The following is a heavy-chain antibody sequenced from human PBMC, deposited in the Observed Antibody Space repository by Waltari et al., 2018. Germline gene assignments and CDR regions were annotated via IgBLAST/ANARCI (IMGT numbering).Heavy chain of an antibody. CDR2: IKPDETEK. D-gene: IGHD4-4*01. J-gene: IGHJ6*02. Sequence: EVQIVESGGDLVQPGGPLRLSCVTSGFTLSNSWMDWVRQAPGKGLEWVANIKPDETEKYYVGSVKGRFTISRDNSKNSVYLQMNSLRAEDTAVYYCSNSLNVWGQGTTVTVSS. V-gene: IGHV3-7*01. CDR1: GFTLSNSW. CDR3: SNSLNV.